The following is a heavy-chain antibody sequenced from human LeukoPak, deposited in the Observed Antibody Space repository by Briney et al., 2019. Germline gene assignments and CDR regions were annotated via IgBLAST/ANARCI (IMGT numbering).Heavy chain of an antibody. V-gene: IGHV3-66*01. D-gene: IGHD3-10*01. CDR3: ARGPISMVRGVKTRYYYYGMDV. CDR1: GFTVSSNY. Sequence: PGGSLRLSCAASGFTVSSNYMSWVRQAPGKGLEWVSVIYSGWSTYYADSVKGRFTISRDNSKNTLYLQMNSLRAEDTAVYYCARGPISMVRGVKTRYYYYGMDVWGQGTTVTVSS. J-gene: IGHJ6*02. CDR2: IYSGWST.